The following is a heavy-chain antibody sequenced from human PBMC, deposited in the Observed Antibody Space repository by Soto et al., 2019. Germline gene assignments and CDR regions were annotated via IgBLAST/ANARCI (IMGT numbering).Heavy chain of an antibody. CDR3: ANFPYGTSSGEVFDY. Sequence: QVQLVESGGGVVQPGRSLRLSCAASGFTFSGYGMHWVRQAPGKGLEWVAVISYDGSNKYYADSVKGRFTISRDNSKNTLYLQMNSLRAEDTAVYYCANFPYGTSSGEVFDYWGQGTLVTVSS. CDR2: ISYDGSNK. J-gene: IGHJ4*02. CDR1: GFTFSGYG. V-gene: IGHV3-30*18. D-gene: IGHD6-19*01.